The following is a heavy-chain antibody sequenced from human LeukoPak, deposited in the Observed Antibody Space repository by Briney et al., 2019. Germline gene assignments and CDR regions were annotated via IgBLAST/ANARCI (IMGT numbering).Heavy chain of an antibody. V-gene: IGHV3-48*01. CDR1: GFTFSSYS. CDR3: ARDFRYFDHRDWFDP. D-gene: IGHD3-9*01. Sequence: GGSLRLSCAASGFTFSSYSMNWVRQAPGKGLEWVSYISSSSSTIYYADSVKGRFTISRDNAKNSLYLQMNSLRAEDTAVYYCARDFRYFDHRDWFDPWGQGTLVTVSS. J-gene: IGHJ5*02. CDR2: ISSSSSTI.